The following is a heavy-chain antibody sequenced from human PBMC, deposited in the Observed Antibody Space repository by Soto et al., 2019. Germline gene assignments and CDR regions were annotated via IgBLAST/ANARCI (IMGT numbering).Heavy chain of an antibody. D-gene: IGHD4-17*01. J-gene: IGHJ4*02. CDR2: IYYSGST. CDR3: ARCRGTTAERRDY. Sequence: SETLSLTCTVSGGSISSYYWSWIRQPPGKGLEWIGYIYYSGSTNYNPSLKSRVTISVDTSKNQFSLKLSSVTAADTAVFYCARCRGTTAERRDYWGQGTLVTVSS. V-gene: IGHV4-59*12. CDR1: GGSISSYY.